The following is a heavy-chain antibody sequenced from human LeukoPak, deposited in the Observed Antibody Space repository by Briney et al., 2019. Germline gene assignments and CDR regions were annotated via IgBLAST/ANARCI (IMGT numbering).Heavy chain of an antibody. V-gene: IGHV4-34*01. CDR2: INHSGST. CDR3: ARMARYDILTGYYKY. Sequence: SETLSLTCAVYGGSFSGYYWSWIRQPPGKGLEWIGEINHSGSTNYNPSLKSRVTISVDTSKNQFSLKLSSVTAADTAVYYCARMARYDILTGYYKYWGQGTLVTVSS. J-gene: IGHJ4*02. CDR1: GGSFSGYY. D-gene: IGHD3-9*01.